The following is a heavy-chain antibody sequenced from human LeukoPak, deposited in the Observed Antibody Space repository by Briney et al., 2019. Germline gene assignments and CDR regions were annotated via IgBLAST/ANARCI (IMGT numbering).Heavy chain of an antibody. CDR3: ARCRDGYIWWDN. CDR1: GGSISSYY. CDR2: IYYSGST. J-gene: IGHJ4*02. D-gene: IGHD5-24*01. V-gene: IGHV4-59*01. Sequence: SETLSLTCTVSGGSISSYYWSWIRQPPWKGLEWIGYIYYSGSTNYNPSLKSRVAISVDTSKNQFSLKLSSVIAADTAVYYCARCRDGYIWWDNWGQGTLVTVSS.